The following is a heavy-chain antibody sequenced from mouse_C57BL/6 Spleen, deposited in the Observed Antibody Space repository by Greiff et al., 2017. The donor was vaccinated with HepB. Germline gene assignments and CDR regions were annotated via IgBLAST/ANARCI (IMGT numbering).Heavy chain of an antibody. Sequence: EVNLVESGGGLVKPGGSLKLSCAASGFTFSDYGMHWVRQAPEKGLEWVAYISGGSSTIYSVDTVKGRFTISRDNAKNTLFLQMTSLRSEDTAMYYCARDYGSSSGFAYWGQGTLVTVSA. CDR1: GFTFSDYG. D-gene: IGHD1-1*01. V-gene: IGHV5-17*01. CDR2: ISGGSSTI. J-gene: IGHJ3*01. CDR3: ARDYGSSSGFAY.